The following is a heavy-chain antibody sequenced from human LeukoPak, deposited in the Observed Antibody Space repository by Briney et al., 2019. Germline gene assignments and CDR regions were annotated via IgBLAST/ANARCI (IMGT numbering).Heavy chain of an antibody. V-gene: IGHV3-30*02. J-gene: IGHJ4*02. D-gene: IGHD6-13*01. CDR1: GFTFSTYT. CDR3: AKMWSAAVAVDY. Sequence: SGGSLRLSCAASGFTFSTYTMHWVRQAPGKGLEWVAFIRYDGSNKYYADSVKGRFTISRDNSKNTLYLQMNSLRAEDTAVYYCAKMWSAAVAVDYWGQGTLVTVSS. CDR2: IRYDGSNK.